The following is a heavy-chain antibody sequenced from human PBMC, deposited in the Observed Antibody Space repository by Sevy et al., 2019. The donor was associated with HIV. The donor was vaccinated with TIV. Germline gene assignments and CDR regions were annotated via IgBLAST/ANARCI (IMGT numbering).Heavy chain of an antibody. J-gene: IGHJ3*01. V-gene: IGHV3-23*01. D-gene: IGHD3-22*01. CDR1: GFTFSSYA. Sequence: GGSLRLSCAASGFTFSSYAMSWVRQAPGKGLEWVSAISGSGGSTYYADSVKGRFTISRDNAKNTLYLEMNSLRAEDTIVSYCARAPPRGPVHSSSCGPIGFWGQGTMVTVSS. CDR2: ISGSGGST. CDR3: ARAPPRGPVHSSSCGPIGF.